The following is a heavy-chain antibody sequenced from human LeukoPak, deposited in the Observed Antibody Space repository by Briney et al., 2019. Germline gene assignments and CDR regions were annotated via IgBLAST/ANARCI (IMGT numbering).Heavy chain of an antibody. Sequence: SETLSLTCAVSGYSISSGYYWGWIRQPPGKGLEWIGSIYHSGSNYYNPSLKSRVNISVDTSKNQFSLKLSSVTAAYTAVYYCASLTTWVDYWGQGTLVTVSS. V-gene: IGHV4-38-2*01. D-gene: IGHD4-17*01. CDR3: ASLTTWVDY. J-gene: IGHJ4*02. CDR1: GYSISSGYY. CDR2: IYHSGSN.